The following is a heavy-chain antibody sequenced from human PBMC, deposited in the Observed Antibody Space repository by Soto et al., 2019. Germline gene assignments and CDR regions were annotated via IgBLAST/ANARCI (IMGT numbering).Heavy chain of an antibody. D-gene: IGHD3-22*01. Sequence: QVQLVQSGAEVKKSGSSVKVSCEASGGPFSTFAINWVRQAPGQGLEWMGGIMPVFGSPKYAQKFQGRVTITADGPTSTSYMELSSLSSEDTAIYYCARGWRDSSESFTGPIDHWGQGTRVTVSS. V-gene: IGHV1-69*01. CDR1: GGPFSTFA. J-gene: IGHJ5*02. CDR3: ARGWRDSSESFTGPIDH. CDR2: IMPVFGSP.